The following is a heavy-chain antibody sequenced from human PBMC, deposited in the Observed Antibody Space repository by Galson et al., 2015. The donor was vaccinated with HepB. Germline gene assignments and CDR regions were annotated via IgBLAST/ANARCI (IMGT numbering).Heavy chain of an antibody. CDR1: GFTFSSYG. V-gene: IGHV3-30*18. CDR3: AKEPDEELVREMATIGGIDY. CDR2: ISYDGSNK. J-gene: IGHJ4*02. Sequence: SLRLSCAASGFTFSSYGMHWVRQAPGKGLEWVAVISYDGSNKYYADSVKGRFTISRDNSKNTLYLQMNSLRAEDTAVYYCAKEPDEELVREMATIGGIDYWGQGTLVTVSS. D-gene: IGHD5-24*01.